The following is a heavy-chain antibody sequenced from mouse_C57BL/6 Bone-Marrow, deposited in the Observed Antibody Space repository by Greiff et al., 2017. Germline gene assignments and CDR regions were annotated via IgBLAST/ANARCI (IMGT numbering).Heavy chain of an antibody. D-gene: IGHD2-1*01. CDR3: AREGLLSYYCDD. J-gene: IGHJ2*01. CDR2: IYPGDGDT. V-gene: IGHV1-82*01. CDR1: GYAFSSSW. Sequence: QVQLQQSGPELVQPGASVQISCKASGYAFSSSWMNWVQQRPGKGLEWIGRIYPGDGDTNYNGKFKGQATLTADKSSSTDYMQLSSLTSENSAVYYCAREGLLSYYCDDWGKGTIVTVSS.